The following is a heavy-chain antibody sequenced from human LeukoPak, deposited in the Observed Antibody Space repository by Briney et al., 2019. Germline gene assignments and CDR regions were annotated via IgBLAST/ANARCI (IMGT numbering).Heavy chain of an antibody. Sequence: SETLSLTCTVSGGSISSYYWNWIRQPPGKGLEWIGYVYYSGSTHYNPSLKSRVTISVDTSKNQFSLKLRSVTAADTAVYYCARELYDSSGYLTLYYFDYWGQGILVTVSS. CDR1: GGSISSYY. J-gene: IGHJ4*02. V-gene: IGHV4-59*01. CDR3: ARELYDSSGYLTLYYFDY. D-gene: IGHD3-22*01. CDR2: VYYSGST.